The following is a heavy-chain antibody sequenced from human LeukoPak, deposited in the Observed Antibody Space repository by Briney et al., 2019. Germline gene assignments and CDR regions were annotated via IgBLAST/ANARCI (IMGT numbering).Heavy chain of an antibody. J-gene: IGHJ6*03. CDR2: INHSGST. CDR1: GGSFSGYY. Sequence: SETLSLTCAVYGGSFSGYYWSWIRQPPGKGLEWIGEINHSGSTNYNPSLKSRVTISVDTSKNQFSLKLSSVTAADTAVYYCASLRFGELLRDVWGKGTTVTVSS. D-gene: IGHD3-10*01. V-gene: IGHV4-34*01. CDR3: ASLRFGELLRDV.